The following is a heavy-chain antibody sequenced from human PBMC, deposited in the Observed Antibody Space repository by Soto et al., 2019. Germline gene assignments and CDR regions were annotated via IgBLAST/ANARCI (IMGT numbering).Heavy chain of an antibody. CDR1: GGSISSGGYY. J-gene: IGHJ3*02. D-gene: IGHD3-9*01. CDR3: AREPYTISYAFDI. V-gene: IGHV4-31*03. CDR2: IYYSGST. Sequence: SDTLSLTCTVSGGSISSGGYYWSWIRQHPGKGLEWIGYIYYSGSTYYNPSLKSRVTISVDTSKNQFSLKLSSVTAADTAVYYCAREPYTISYAFDIWGQGTMVTVSS.